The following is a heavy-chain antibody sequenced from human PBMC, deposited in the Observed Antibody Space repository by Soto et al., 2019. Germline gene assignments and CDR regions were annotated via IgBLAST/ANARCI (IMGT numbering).Heavy chain of an antibody. Sequence: GGSLRLSCAASGFSFSHYLMHGVRQAPGKGLVWVSRISPDGRATTYADSVKGRFTISRDNAKSTLYLQMNSLTVEDGAVYYCADSWLPTSYWGPGTLVTVSS. CDR2: ISPDGRAT. J-gene: IGHJ4*02. V-gene: IGHV3-74*01. D-gene: IGHD3-10*01. CDR3: ADSWLPTSY. CDR1: GFSFSHYL.